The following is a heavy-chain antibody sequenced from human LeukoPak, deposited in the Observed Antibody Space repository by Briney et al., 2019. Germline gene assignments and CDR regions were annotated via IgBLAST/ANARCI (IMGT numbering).Heavy chain of an antibody. D-gene: IGHD1-26*01. J-gene: IGHJ4*02. Sequence: GGSLRLSCAASGFTFSTYRMSWVRQAPGKGLEWVAVISYDGSNKYYADSVKGRFTISRDNSKNTLYLQMSSLTTDDTAVYYCAKDRRSWWELHYWGQGTLVTVSS. CDR1: GFTFSTYR. CDR3: AKDRRSWWELHY. CDR2: ISYDGSNK. V-gene: IGHV3-30*18.